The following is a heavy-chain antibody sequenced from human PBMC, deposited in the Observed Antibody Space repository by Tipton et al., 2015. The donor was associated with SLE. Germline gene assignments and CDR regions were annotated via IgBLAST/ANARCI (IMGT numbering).Heavy chain of an antibody. CDR1: GFTFSSYA. Sequence: GSLRLSCAASGFTFSSYAMSWVRQAPGKGLEWVSGISGSGGSTYYADSVKGRFTISRDNSKNTLYLQMNSLRAEDTAVYYCAKEMGSSYAFDIWGQGTMVTVSS. CDR2: ISGSGGST. J-gene: IGHJ3*02. V-gene: IGHV3-23*01. CDR3: AKEMGSSYAFDI. D-gene: IGHD2-15*01.